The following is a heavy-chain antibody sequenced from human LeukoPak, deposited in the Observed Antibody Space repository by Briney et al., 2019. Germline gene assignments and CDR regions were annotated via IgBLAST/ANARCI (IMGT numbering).Heavy chain of an antibody. J-gene: IGHJ6*02. D-gene: IGHD6-19*01. CDR1: GYTSTSYA. V-gene: IGHV1-3*01. Sequence: ASVKVSCKASGYTSTSYAMHWVRQAPGQRLEWMGWINAGNGNTKYSQKFQGRVTITRDTSASTAYMELSSLRSEDTAVYYCARVEQWPRFYYYYGMDVWGQGTTVTVSS. CDR3: ARVEQWPRFYYYYGMDV. CDR2: INAGNGNT.